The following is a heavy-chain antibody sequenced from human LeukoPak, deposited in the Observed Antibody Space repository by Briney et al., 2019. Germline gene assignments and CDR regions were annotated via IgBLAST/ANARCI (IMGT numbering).Heavy chain of an antibody. Sequence: ASVKVSSKVSGYTLTDLSMHWVRQAPGKGLEWMGGIDPEDGETIYAQKFQGRVTMTEDTSTDTAYMELSSLRSEDTAVYYCATDTRLLWFGDKNAFDIWGQGTMVSVSS. D-gene: IGHD3-10*01. CDR3: ATDTRLLWFGDKNAFDI. V-gene: IGHV1-24*01. CDR1: GYTLTDLS. CDR2: IDPEDGET. J-gene: IGHJ3*02.